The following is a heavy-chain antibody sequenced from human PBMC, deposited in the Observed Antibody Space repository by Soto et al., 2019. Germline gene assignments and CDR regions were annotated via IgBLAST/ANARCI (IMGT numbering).Heavy chain of an antibody. J-gene: IGHJ5*02. D-gene: IGHD6-6*01. V-gene: IGHV4-59*01. Sequence: SETLSLTCTVSGASISRYYWTWIRQPPGKGLEWIGNIHYTGSTNYNPSLKSRVTISLGTSKSQFSLKLSSVTAADTAVYYCARDLSISSTDGPLDPWGHGTLVTVS. CDR3: ARDLSISSTDGPLDP. CDR1: GASISRYY. CDR2: IHYTGST.